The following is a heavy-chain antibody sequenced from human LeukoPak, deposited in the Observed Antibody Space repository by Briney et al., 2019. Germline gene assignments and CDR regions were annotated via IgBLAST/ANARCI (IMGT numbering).Heavy chain of an antibody. Sequence: SETLSLTCAVYGASFSGYYWNWIRQAPGKGLEWIGEINQSGSTNYNPSLKSRVTISVDTSKKQFSLRMSSVSGADTAVYYCARGRGAVAGYFDHWGQGTLVTVSP. CDR1: GASFSGYY. V-gene: IGHV4-34*01. J-gene: IGHJ4*02. D-gene: IGHD6-19*01. CDR2: INQSGST. CDR3: ARGRGAVAGYFDH.